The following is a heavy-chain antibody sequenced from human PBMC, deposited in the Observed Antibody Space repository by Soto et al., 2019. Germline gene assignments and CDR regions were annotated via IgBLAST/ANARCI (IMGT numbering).Heavy chain of an antibody. V-gene: IGHV3-9*01. J-gene: IGHJ4*02. CDR3: AKGASTTVFAFNAY. CDR2: ISWNSGNL. D-gene: IGHD4-17*01. CDR1: GFTFDDYA. Sequence: EVQLVESGGGLVQPGRSLRLSCAASGFTFDDYAMDWVRQPPGKGLEWVSRISWNSGNLGYADSVKGRFTISRDNAKNTLYLQMNSLRGEDKALYSCAKGASTTVFAFNAYWGQGTLVTVSS.